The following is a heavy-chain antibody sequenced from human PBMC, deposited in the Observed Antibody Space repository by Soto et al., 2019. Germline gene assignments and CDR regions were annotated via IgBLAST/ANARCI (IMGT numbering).Heavy chain of an antibody. CDR2: IYYTGST. CDR3: ARGQYDFRSGSYYYAMEV. CDR1: GGSVSSESHY. D-gene: IGHD3-3*01. J-gene: IGHJ6*02. V-gene: IGHV4-61*01. Sequence: SESLSLTCTVSGGSVSSESHYWSWIRQTPGKGLEWIGYIYYTGSTNYNPSLKGRVTMSVDTSRDQVSLRLRSVTRADTAVYYCARGQYDFRSGSYYYAMEVWGQGTKVTVSS.